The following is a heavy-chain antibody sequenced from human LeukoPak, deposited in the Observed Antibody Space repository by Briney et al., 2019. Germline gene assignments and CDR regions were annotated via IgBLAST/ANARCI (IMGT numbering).Heavy chain of an antibody. J-gene: IGHJ4*02. D-gene: IGHD2-21*02. CDR2: IYPGDYET. CDR1: GYSFSNYW. Sequence: GESLKISCEGSGYSFSNYWIGWVRQMPGKGLEWMGIIYPGDYETRYSPSFQGLVTISVDKSISTAYLQWSSLKASDTAKYYRAIPPGYRGNDCSFDHRGQGTLGPVSS. CDR3: AIPPGYRGNDCSFDH. V-gene: IGHV5-51*01.